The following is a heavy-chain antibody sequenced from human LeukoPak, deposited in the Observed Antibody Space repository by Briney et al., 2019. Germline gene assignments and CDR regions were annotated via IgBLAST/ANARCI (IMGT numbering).Heavy chain of an antibody. CDR1: GFTFSGYS. V-gene: IGHV3-21*01. CDR3: ARGGIYSQGFDY. J-gene: IGHJ4*02. Sequence: PGGSLRPSCAASGFTFSGYSMNWVRQAPGKGLEWVSSISTTSDYIHYADSLKGRVAISRDNAKNSLYLQMNSLRAEDTAVYYCARGGIYSQGFDYWGQGSLVTVSS. D-gene: IGHD6-13*01. CDR2: ISTTSDYI.